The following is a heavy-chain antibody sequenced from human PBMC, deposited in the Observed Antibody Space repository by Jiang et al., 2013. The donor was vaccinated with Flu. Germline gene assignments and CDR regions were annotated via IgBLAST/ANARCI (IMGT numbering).Heavy chain of an antibody. V-gene: IGHV1-69*04. CDR1: GGTFSSYA. CDR3: ACPEVDTAMVANLEWELPYFDY. J-gene: IGHJ4*02. Sequence: GAEVKKPGSSVKVSCKASGGTFSSYAISWVRQAPGQGLEWMGRIIPILGIANYAQKFQGRVTITADKSTSTAYMELSSLRSEDTAVYYCACPEVDTAMVANLEWELPYFDYWGQGTLVTVSS. CDR2: IIPILGIA. D-gene: IGHD5-18*01.